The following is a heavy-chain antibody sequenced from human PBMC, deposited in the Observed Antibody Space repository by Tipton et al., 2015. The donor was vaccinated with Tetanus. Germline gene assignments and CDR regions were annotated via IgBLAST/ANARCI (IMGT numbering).Heavy chain of an antibody. CDR1: GASFSSGSYY. Sequence: TLSLTCAVSGASFSSGSYYWTWIRQPPGKGLEWIGYIYRTGSTKYNSSLRDRVTIALDTSKNQFSLKLNSVTAADTAVYYCVRESSSGWFVDYWGRGTVVTVFS. J-gene: IGHJ4*02. V-gene: IGHV4-61*01. CDR3: VRESSSGWFVDY. CDR2: IYRTGST. D-gene: IGHD6-19*01.